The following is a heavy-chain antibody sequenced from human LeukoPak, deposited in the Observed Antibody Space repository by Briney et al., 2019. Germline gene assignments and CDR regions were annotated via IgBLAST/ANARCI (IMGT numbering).Heavy chain of an antibody. J-gene: IGHJ6*03. CDR2: INSDGINT. Sequence: GGSLRLSCATSGFTFSDYYMSWIRQAPGKGLEWVSRINSDGINTSYADSVKGRFTISRDNAKNTLYLQMNSLKTEDTAVYYCTTVSAAGTGIYYYYYYMDVWDKGTTVTVSS. V-gene: IGHV3-74*01. D-gene: IGHD6-13*01. CDR1: GFTFSDYY. CDR3: TTVSAAGTGIYYYYYYMDV.